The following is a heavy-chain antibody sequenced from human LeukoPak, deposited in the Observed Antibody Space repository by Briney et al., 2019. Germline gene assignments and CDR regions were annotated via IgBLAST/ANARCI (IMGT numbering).Heavy chain of an antibody. V-gene: IGHV3-48*03. D-gene: IGHD4-23*01. CDR3: ARDSGRNYRGAFDI. J-gene: IGHJ3*02. Sequence: GGSLRLSCAASGFTFSSYEMNWVRQAPGKGLEWVSYISSSGSTIYYADSVKGRFTISRDIAKNSLYLQMNSLRAEDTAVYYCARDSGRNYRGAFDIWGQGTMVTVFS. CDR1: GFTFSSYE. CDR2: ISSSGSTI.